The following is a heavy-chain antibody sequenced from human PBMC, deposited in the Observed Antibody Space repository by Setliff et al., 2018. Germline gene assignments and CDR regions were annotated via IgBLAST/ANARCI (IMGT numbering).Heavy chain of an antibody. CDR2: INTVGTNI. CDR3: AGSRAWIPVLDS. V-gene: IGHV3-48*01. Sequence: GSLRLSCAGSGFTFSSFGMNWVRQAPGKGLEWVSYINTVGTNIFYADSVRGRFTISRDNARKSLFLQMNSLRAEDTAVYYCAGSRAWIPVLDSCGQGTLVTVSS. J-gene: IGHJ4*02. D-gene: IGHD5-18*01. CDR1: GFTFSSFG.